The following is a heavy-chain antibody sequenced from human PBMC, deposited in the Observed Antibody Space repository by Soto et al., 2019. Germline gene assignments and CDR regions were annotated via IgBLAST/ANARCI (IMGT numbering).Heavy chain of an antibody. CDR3: ARVRGFGELVGMDV. J-gene: IGHJ6*02. V-gene: IGHV4-30-4*01. Sequence: PSETLSLTCTVSGGSISSGDYYWSWIRQPPGKGLEWIGYIYYSGSTYYNPSLKSRVTISVDTSKNQFSLKLSSVTAADTAVYYCARVRGFGELVGMDVWGQGTTVTVSS. CDR1: GGSISSGDYY. CDR2: IYYSGST. D-gene: IGHD3-10*01.